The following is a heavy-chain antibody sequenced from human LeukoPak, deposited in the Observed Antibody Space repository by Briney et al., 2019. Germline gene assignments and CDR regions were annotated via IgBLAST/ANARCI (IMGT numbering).Heavy chain of an antibody. CDR3: VVVLVPVAGWEFDL. V-gene: IGHV3-33*03. J-gene: IGHJ2*01. Sequence: GGSLRLSCAASGFSFINHGFHWVRQAPGKGLEWVAHIGVDGSKKYYADSLKGRITVSRDNTRNTLDLQMSTLRAEDTGVYYCVVVLVPVAGWEFDLWGRGTPVTVSS. D-gene: IGHD2-2*01. CDR1: GFSFINHG. CDR2: IGVDGSKK.